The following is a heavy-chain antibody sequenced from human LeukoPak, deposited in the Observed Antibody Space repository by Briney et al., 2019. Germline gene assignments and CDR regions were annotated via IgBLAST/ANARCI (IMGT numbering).Heavy chain of an antibody. Sequence: GGSLRLSWAASDFGSHHMHWVRQAPGKGLVRVSRVSTDGIGTAYADSVKGRFTISRDNAKNTVYLQMNSLRAEDTAVYYCARGGYSSGLDYWGQETLVTVSS. CDR1: DFGSHH. V-gene: IGHV3-74*01. J-gene: IGHJ4*02. CDR3: ARGGYSSGLDY. CDR2: VSTDGIGT. D-gene: IGHD6-19*01.